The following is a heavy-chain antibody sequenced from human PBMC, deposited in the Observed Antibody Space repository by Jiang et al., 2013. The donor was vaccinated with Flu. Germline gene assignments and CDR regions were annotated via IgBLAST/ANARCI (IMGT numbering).Heavy chain of an antibody. CDR1: GFTFSSYA. Sequence: VQLVESGGGVVQPGRSLRLSCAASGFTFSSYAMHWVRQAPGKGLEWVAVISYDGSNKYYADSVKGRFTISRDNSKNTLYLQMNSLRAEDTAVYYCAKDRGMHYYDSSGYYGNYWGQGTLVTVSS. V-gene: IGHV3-30*07. D-gene: IGHD3-22*01. CDR3: AKDRGMHYYDSSGYYGNY. J-gene: IGHJ4*02. CDR2: ISYDGSNK.